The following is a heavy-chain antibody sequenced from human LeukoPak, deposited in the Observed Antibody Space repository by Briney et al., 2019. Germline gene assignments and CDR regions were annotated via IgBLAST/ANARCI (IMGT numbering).Heavy chain of an antibody. CDR2: ISYDGSNK. Sequence: QPGGSLRLSCAASGFTFSSYAMHWVRQAPGKGLEWVAVISYDGSNKYYADSVKGRFTISRENAKNTLYLQMNSLRAENTAVYYCARVAAWDSSGYLFDYWGQGTLVTVSS. D-gene: IGHD3-22*01. J-gene: IGHJ4*02. CDR3: ARVAAWDSSGYLFDY. V-gene: IGHV3-30-3*01. CDR1: GFTFSSYA.